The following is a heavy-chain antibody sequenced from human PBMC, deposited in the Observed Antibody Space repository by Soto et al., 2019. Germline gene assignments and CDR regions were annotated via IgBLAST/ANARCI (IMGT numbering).Heavy chain of an antibody. J-gene: IGHJ5*02. Sequence: SETLSLTCTVSGGSISSRSYYWGWIRQPPGKGLEWIGSIYYSGSTYYNPSLKSRVTISVDTSKNQFSLKLSSVTAADTAVYYCARPRGGWFGELNWFDPWGQGTLVTVSS. D-gene: IGHD3-10*01. CDR2: IYYSGST. V-gene: IGHV4-39*01. CDR1: GGSISSRSYY. CDR3: ARPRGGWFGELNWFDP.